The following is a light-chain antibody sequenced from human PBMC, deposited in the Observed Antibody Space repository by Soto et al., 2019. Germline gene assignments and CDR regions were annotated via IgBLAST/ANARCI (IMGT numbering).Light chain of an antibody. CDR2: AAS. CDR1: QGIGDD. Sequence: DIQMTQSPSSLSASVGDRVTITCRASQGIGDDLGWFQQKPGKAPRRLIYAASTLHSGVPSRFSGSGSATDFTLTVSSLQPEDFANYYCLQYNTYPWTFGQGTKVEIK. V-gene: IGKV1-17*01. CDR3: LQYNTYPWT. J-gene: IGKJ1*01.